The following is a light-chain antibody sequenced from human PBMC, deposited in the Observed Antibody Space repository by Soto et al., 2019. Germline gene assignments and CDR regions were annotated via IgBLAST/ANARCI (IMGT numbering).Light chain of an antibody. V-gene: IGKV3-20*01. J-gene: IGKJ1*01. Sequence: EIVLRQSPGTLSLSPGERATLSCRASQSVSSSYLAWYQQKPGQAPRLLIDGASSRATGIPDRFSGSGSETDFTLTISRLEPEDFAVYYCQQYGSSSWTFGQGTKVEIK. CDR2: GAS. CDR1: QSVSSSY. CDR3: QQYGSSSWT.